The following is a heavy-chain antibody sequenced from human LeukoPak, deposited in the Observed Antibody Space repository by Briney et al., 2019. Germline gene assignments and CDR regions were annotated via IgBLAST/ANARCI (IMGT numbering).Heavy chain of an antibody. CDR3: ATLTMVRGVILVDDY. Sequence: GGSLRLSCAASGFTFSSYGMHWVRQAPGKGLEWVAVISYDGSNKYYADSVKGRFTISRDNSKNTLYLQMNSLRAEDTAVYYCATLTMVRGVILVDDYWGQGTLVTVSS. J-gene: IGHJ4*02. V-gene: IGHV3-30*03. CDR2: ISYDGSNK. CDR1: GFTFSSYG. D-gene: IGHD3-10*01.